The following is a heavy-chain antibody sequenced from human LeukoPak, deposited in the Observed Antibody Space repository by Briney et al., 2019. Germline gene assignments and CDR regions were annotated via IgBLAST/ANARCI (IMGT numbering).Heavy chain of an antibody. V-gene: IGHV4-4*08. J-gene: IGHJ4*02. CDR1: GGSISSYY. CDR2: IYYSGST. Sequence: SETLSLTCTVSGGSISSYYWSWIRQPPGKGLEWIGYIYYSGSTYYNPSLKSRVTISVDTSKNQFSLKLSSVTAADTAVYYCARDTGYSYASGTLDFWGPGTLVTVSS. D-gene: IGHD5-18*01. CDR3: ARDTGYSYASGTLDF.